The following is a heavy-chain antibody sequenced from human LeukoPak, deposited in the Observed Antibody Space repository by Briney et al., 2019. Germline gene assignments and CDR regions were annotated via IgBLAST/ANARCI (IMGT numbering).Heavy chain of an antibody. V-gene: IGHV3-7*03. D-gene: IGHD5-12*01. Sequence: GGSLRLSCAASGFTFNSYAMSWVRQAPGKGLEWVANIKKDGSETYYVDSVKGRFTISRDNAKNSLYLQMNSLRAEDTAIYHCAKGRYSGTTYYFDYWGQGTLVTVSS. CDR1: GFTFNSYA. CDR3: AKGRYSGTTYYFDY. CDR2: IKKDGSET. J-gene: IGHJ4*02.